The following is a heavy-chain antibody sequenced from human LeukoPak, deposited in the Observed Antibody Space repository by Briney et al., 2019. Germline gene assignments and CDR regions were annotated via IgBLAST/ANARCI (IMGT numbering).Heavy chain of an antibody. V-gene: IGHV4-39*07. Sequence: SETLSLTCTVSGGSISSSSYYWGWTRQPPGKGLGWIGRIYYSGSPYYNPFLKSRVTISVDTSKNQSSLKLSTVTAADAATYYCARAINWSGEFGYFDYWGQGTLVTVSS. J-gene: IGHJ4*02. D-gene: IGHD1-1*01. CDR1: GGSISSSSYY. CDR2: IYYSGSP. CDR3: ARAINWSGEFGYFDY.